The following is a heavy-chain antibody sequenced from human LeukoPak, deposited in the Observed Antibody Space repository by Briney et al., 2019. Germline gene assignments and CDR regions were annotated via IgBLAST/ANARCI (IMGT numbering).Heavy chain of an antibody. CDR2: MNPNSGNT. D-gene: IGHD3-3*01. CDR1: GYTFTSYD. J-gene: IGHJ3*02. Sequence: ASVKVSCKASGYTFTSYDINWVRQATGQGLEWMGWMNPNSGNTGYAQKFQGRVTITGNTSISTAYMELSSLRSEDTAVYYCARGRSNDFWSGLVLFAFDIWGQGTMVTVSS. CDR3: ARGRSNDFWSGLVLFAFDI. V-gene: IGHV1-8*03.